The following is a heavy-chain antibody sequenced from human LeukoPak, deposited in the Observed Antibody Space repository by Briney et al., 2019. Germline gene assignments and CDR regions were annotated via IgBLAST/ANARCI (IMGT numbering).Heavy chain of an antibody. Sequence: GASVKVSCKVSGYTLTELSMHWVRQAPGKGLEWMGGFDPEDGETIYAQKFQGRVTMTEDTSTDTAYMELSSLRSEGTAVYYCATAYSSSWPPRGDYWGQGTLVTVSS. D-gene: IGHD6-13*01. V-gene: IGHV1-24*01. CDR1: GYTLTELS. CDR3: ATAYSSSWPPRGDY. J-gene: IGHJ4*02. CDR2: FDPEDGET.